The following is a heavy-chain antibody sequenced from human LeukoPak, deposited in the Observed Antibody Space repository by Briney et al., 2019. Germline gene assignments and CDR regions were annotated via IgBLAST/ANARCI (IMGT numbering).Heavy chain of an antibody. J-gene: IGHJ3*02. CDR2: IYYSGST. D-gene: IGHD1-7*01. CDR1: GGSISSYY. V-gene: IGHV4-59*01. CDR3: ARGPVGGTTYNDGDAFDI. Sequence: SETLSLTCTVSGGSISSYYWSWIRQPPGKGLEWIGYIYYSGSTNYNPSLKSRVTIPVDTSKNQFSLKLSSVTAADTAVYYCARGPVGGTTYNDGDAFDIWGQGTMVTVSS.